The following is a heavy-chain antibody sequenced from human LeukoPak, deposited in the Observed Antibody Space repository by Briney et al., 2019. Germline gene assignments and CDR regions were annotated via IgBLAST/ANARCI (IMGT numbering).Heavy chain of an antibody. D-gene: IGHD3-22*01. CDR3: ARSDYYYDSSGYYSNWSDP. J-gene: IGHJ5*02. V-gene: IGHV1-2*02. CDR1: GYRFTSYG. CDR2: INPNSGGT. Sequence: ASVKVSCKPSGYRFTSYGISWVRQAPGQGLEWMGWINPNSGGTNYAQKFQGRVTMTRDTSISTAYMELSRLRSDDTAVYYCARSDYYYDSSGYYSNWSDPWGQGTLVTVSS.